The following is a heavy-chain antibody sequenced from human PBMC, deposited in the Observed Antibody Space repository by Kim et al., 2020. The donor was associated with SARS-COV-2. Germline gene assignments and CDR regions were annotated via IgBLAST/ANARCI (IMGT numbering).Heavy chain of an antibody. D-gene: IGHD6-19*01. J-gene: IGHJ4*02. Sequence: GGSLRLSCRASGFAFGAYAMTWVRQAPGKGLEWVASVNNGNNPYYANSVKGRFTVSRDNAESTLYLQMNGLRVEDTALYYCAKDHTSRGWPTFDSWGQGT. CDR1: GFAFGAYA. CDR3: AKDHTSRGWPTFDS. V-gene: IGHV3-23*05. CDR2: VNNGNNP.